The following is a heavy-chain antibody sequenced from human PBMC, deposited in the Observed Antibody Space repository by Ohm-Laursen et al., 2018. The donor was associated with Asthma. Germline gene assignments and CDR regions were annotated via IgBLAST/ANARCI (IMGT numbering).Heavy chain of an antibody. CDR2: IIPIFGTA. CDR3: ARGGYSGYDLYYAMDV. CDR1: GGTFSSYA. V-gene: IGHV1-69*13. Sequence: SVKVSCKASGGTFSSYAISWVRQAPGQGLEWMGGIIPIFGTANYAQKFQGRVTITADESTSTAYMDLSSLRSEDTAVYYCARGGYSGYDLYYAMDVWGQGTTVTVSS. J-gene: IGHJ6*02. D-gene: IGHD5-12*01.